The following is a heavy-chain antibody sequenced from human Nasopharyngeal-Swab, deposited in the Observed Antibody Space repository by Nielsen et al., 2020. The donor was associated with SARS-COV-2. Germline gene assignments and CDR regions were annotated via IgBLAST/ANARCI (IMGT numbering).Heavy chain of an antibody. CDR3: ASVYYGSGSYLHPDY. CDR1: GFTFDDYG. V-gene: IGHV3-20*04. Sequence: GESLKISCAASGFTFDDYGMSWVRQAPGKGLEWVSGINWNGGGTGYADSVKGRFTISRDNAKNSLYLQMNSLRAEDTALYYCASVYYGSGSYLHPDYWGQGTLVTVSS. CDR2: INWNGGGT. J-gene: IGHJ4*02. D-gene: IGHD3-10*01.